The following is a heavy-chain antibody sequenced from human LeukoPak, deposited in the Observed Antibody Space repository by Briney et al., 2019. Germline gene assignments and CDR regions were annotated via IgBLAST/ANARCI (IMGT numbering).Heavy chain of an antibody. V-gene: IGHV3-48*04. CDR2: ISSTSDAI. CDR1: GFTFSSYA. Sequence: GGSLRLSCAASGFTFSSYAMDWVRQAPGRGLEWVAYISSTSDAIQYADFVKGRFTISRDNAKNSLYLQMNSLRAEDTAVYYCARARDYYYGMDVWGQGTTVTVSS. CDR3: ARARDYYYGMDV. J-gene: IGHJ6*02. D-gene: IGHD3-10*01.